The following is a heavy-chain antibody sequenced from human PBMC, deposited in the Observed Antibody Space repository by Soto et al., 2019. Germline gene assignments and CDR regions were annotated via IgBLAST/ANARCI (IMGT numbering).Heavy chain of an antibody. J-gene: IGHJ5*02. D-gene: IGHD6-13*01. CDR2: IYYSGST. Sequence: VQLQESGPGLVKPSETLSLTCIVSGGSITGSFWTWIRQPPGKGLEWIGYIYYSGSTHYSPSFKRRVTISVDTSKNQFSLRLTSVTAAETAVYYCARVEGYLLNWVDPWGQGNLVNVSS. V-gene: IGHV4-59*01. CDR1: GGSITGSF. CDR3: ARVEGYLLNWVDP.